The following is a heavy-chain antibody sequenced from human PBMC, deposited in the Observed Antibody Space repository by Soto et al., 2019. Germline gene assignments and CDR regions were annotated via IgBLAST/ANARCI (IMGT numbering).Heavy chain of an antibody. D-gene: IGHD3-10*01. V-gene: IGHV4-61*01. Sequence: SETLSLTCTVSGGSVSSGSYYWSWIRQPPGKGLEWIGYIYYSGSTNYNPSLKSRVTISVDTSKNQFSLKLSSVTAADTAVYYCAREGLSSXYGSGSYCILDYYYGMDVWGQGTTVTVS. CDR2: IYYSGST. CDR3: AREGLSSXYGSGSYCILDYYYGMDV. CDR1: GGSVSSGSYY. J-gene: IGHJ6*02.